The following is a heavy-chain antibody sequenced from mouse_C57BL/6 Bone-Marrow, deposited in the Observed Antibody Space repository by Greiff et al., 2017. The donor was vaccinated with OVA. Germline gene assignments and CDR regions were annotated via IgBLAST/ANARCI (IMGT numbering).Heavy chain of an antibody. J-gene: IGHJ4*01. CDR1: GYTFTSYW. D-gene: IGHD2-1*01. CDR2: IYPGSGST. CDR3: ARSGGNFHRYYYAMDY. V-gene: IGHV1-55*01. Sequence: QVQLQQPGAELVKPGASVKMSCKASGYTFTSYWITWVKQRPGQGLEWIGDIYPGSGSTNYNEKFKSKATLTVDTSSSTAYMQLSSLTSEDSAVYYCARSGGNFHRYYYAMDYWGQGTSVTVSP.